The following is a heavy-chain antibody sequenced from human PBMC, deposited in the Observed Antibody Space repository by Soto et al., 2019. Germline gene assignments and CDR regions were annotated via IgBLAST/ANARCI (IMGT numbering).Heavy chain of an antibody. CDR2: INHSGST. CDR3: ARVPMWYDFWRRYYYYGMDV. CDR1: GGSFSGYY. V-gene: IGHV4-34*01. Sequence: TSETLSLTCAVYGGSFSGYYWSWIRQPPGKGLEWIGEINHSGSTNYNPSLKSRVTISVDTSKNQFSLKLSSVTAADTAVYYCARVPMWYDFWRRYYYYGMDVWGQGTTVTVSS. D-gene: IGHD3-3*01. J-gene: IGHJ6*02.